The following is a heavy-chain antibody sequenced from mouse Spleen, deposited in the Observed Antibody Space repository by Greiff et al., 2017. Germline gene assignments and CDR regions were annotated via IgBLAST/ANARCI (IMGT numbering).Heavy chain of an antibody. Sequence: EVQLQQSGAELVRPGASVKLSCTASGFNIKDDYMHWVKQRPEQGLEWIGWIDPENGDTEYASKFQGKATITADTSSNTAYMQLSSLASEDSPVYYCASWTGTRVDYWGQGTTLTVSS. CDR1: GFNIKDDY. CDR2: IDPENGDT. CDR3: ASWTGTRVDY. D-gene: IGHD4-1*01. V-gene: IGHV14-4*01. J-gene: IGHJ2*01.